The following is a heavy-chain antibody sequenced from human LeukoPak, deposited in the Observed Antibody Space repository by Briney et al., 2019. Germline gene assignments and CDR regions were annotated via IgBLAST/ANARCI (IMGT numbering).Heavy chain of an antibody. V-gene: IGHV1-69*01. CDR1: GGTFSSYA. J-gene: IGHJ3*02. CDR3: ARVAYYYGSGKAFDI. Sequence: SVTVSFKASGGTFSSYAISWVRQAPGQGLEWMGRIIPIFGTANYAQKFQGRVTITADESTSTAYMELSSLRSEDTAVYYCARVAYYYGSGKAFDIWGQGTMVTVSS. D-gene: IGHD3-10*01. CDR2: IIPIFGTA.